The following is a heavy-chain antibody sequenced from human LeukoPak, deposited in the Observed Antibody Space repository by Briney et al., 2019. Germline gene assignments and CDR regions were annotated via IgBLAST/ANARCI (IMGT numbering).Heavy chain of an antibody. D-gene: IGHD5-18*01. Sequence: GGSLRLSCAASEFTVNNYYMSWVRQAPGKGLEWVSVIYSGGSTNYADSVKGRFTISRDNSKNTLYLQMNSLRAEDTAVYYCARECGYSYGYGGRINWFDPWGQGTLVTVSS. J-gene: IGHJ5*02. CDR2: IYSGGST. V-gene: IGHV3-53*01. CDR1: EFTVNNYY. CDR3: ARECGYSYGYGGRINWFDP.